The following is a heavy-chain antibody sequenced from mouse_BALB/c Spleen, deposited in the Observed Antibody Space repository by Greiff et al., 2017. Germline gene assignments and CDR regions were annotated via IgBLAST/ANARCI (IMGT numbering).Heavy chain of an antibody. D-gene: IGHD1-1*01. Sequence: EVMLVESGGGLVQPGGSRKLSCAASGFTFSSFGMHWVRQAPEKGLEWVAYISSGSSTIYYADTVKGRFTISRDNPKNTLFLQMTSLRSEDTAMYYCARAYGSSRDWYFDVWGAGTTVTVSS. CDR3: ARAYGSSRDWYFDV. CDR2: ISSGSSTI. V-gene: IGHV5-17*02. CDR1: GFTFSSFG. J-gene: IGHJ1*01.